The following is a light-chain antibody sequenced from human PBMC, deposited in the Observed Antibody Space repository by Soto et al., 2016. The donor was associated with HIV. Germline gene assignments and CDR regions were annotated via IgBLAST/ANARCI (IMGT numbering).Light chain of an antibody. CDR1: QSIRSW. CDR2: KAS. V-gene: IGKV1-5*03. CDR3: QEYESYSWA. Sequence: DIQMTQSPPALSASVGDRVTITCRASQSIRSWLAWYQQKPGKAPNLLIYKASSLESGVPSRFSGSGSGTEFTLTISSLQPDDFATYYCQEYESYSWAFGQGTKVE. J-gene: IGKJ1*01.